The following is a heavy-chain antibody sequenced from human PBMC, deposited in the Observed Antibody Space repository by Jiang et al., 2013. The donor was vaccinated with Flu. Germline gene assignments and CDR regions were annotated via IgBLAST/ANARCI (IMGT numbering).Heavy chain of an antibody. J-gene: IGHJ4*02. Sequence: SGSGLVKPSETLSLTCTVSGGSISSYYWSWIRQPPGKGLEWIGYIYYSGSTNYNPSLKSRVTISVDTSKNQFSLKLSSVTAADTAVYYCARVFRGVNTKFFDYWGQGTLVTVSS. V-gene: IGHV4-59*01. CDR1: GGSISSYY. CDR2: IYYSGST. D-gene: IGHD3-16*01. CDR3: ARVFRGVNTKFFDY.